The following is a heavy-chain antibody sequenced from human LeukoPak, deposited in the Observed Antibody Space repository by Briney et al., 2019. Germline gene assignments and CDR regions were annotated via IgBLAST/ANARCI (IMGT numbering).Heavy chain of an antibody. V-gene: IGHV3-23*01. J-gene: IGHJ6*03. CDR3: AKRDGRAYGAFYYIDV. Sequence: GGSLRLSCVASGFTFNSYAMSWVRQAPGKGLEWVSHITGTGNNAMYADSVRGRFTTSRDNSKNTLYLQMNNLRVEDMAIYYCAKRDGRAYGAFYYIDVWGKGTTVIVSS. CDR1: GFTFNSYA. CDR2: ITGTGNNA. D-gene: IGHD4/OR15-4a*01.